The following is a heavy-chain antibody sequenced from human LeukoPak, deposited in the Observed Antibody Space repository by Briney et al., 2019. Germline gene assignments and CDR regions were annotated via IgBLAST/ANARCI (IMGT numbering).Heavy chain of an antibody. J-gene: IGHJ4*02. CDR2: IYYSGST. CDR3: ARGQLVFVY. V-gene: IGHV4-59*01. CDR1: GGSISSYY. Sequence: PSETLSLTCTVSGGSISSYYWSWIRQPPGKGLEWIGYIYYSGSTNYNPSLKSRVTISVDTSKNQFSLNLSSVTAADTAVYYCARGQLVFVYWGQGTLVTVSS. D-gene: IGHD6-13*01.